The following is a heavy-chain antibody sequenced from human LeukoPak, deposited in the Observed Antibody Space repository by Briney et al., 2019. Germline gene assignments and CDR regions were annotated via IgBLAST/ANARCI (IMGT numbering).Heavy chain of an antibody. Sequence: PGGSLRLSCAASGFTFDDYGMSWVRQAPGKGLGWVSGINWNGGSTGYADSVKGRFTISRDNAKNSLYLQMNSLRAEDTALYYCARGIAARLVLGAFDIWGQGTMVTVSS. D-gene: IGHD6-6*01. CDR2: INWNGGST. J-gene: IGHJ3*02. V-gene: IGHV3-20*04. CDR1: GFTFDDYG. CDR3: ARGIAARLVLGAFDI.